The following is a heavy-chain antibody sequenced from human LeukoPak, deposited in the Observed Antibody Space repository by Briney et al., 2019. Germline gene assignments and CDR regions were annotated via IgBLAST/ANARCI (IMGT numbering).Heavy chain of an antibody. J-gene: IGHJ4*02. D-gene: IGHD3-22*01. V-gene: IGHV3-23*01. CDR2: ISAADGDNT. CDR1: SFTFRNYA. CDR3: AKFKGHYYYDSSGYCDN. Sequence: GGSLRLSCGASSFTFRNYAMGWVRQAPGKGLEWVSVISAADGDNTYYADSVKGRFSISRDNSNYTVYLQMNSLRAEDTAVFYCAKFKGHYYYDSSGYCDNWGQGTLVTVSS.